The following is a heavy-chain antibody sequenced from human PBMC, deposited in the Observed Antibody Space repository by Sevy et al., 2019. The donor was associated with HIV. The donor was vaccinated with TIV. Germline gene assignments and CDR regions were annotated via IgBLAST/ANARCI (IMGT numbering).Heavy chain of an antibody. J-gene: IGHJ5*02. CDR2: INPNSGGT. CDR1: GYNFTGHY. D-gene: IGHD5-12*01. Sequence: ASVKVSCKASGYNFTGHYIHWFRQAPGQGLEWMGWINPNSGGTKFAQKFQGRVTMTRDTSISTAYMELSRRKSDDTAVFYCATYSDYGGAFDPWGQGTLVTVSS. V-gene: IGHV1-2*02. CDR3: ATYSDYGGAFDP.